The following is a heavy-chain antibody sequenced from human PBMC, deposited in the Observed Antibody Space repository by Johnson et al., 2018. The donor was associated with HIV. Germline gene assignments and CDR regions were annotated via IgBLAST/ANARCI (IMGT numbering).Heavy chain of an antibody. Sequence: QMQLVESGGGVVQPGRSLRLSCAASGFTFSSYGMHWVRQAPGKGLEWVAVIWYDGSNKYYADSVKGRFTISRDNSKNTLYLQMNSLRAEDTAVYYCARGHSPDAFDIWGQGTMVTVSS. D-gene: IGHD6-13*01. J-gene: IGHJ3*02. CDR1: GFTFSSYG. CDR3: ARGHSPDAFDI. V-gene: IGHV3-33*01. CDR2: IWYDGSNK.